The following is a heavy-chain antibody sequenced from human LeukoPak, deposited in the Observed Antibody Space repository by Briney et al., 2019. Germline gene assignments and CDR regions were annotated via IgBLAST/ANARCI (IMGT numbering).Heavy chain of an antibody. CDR1: GFTFSSHG. CDR2: ISSSDGNT. J-gene: IGHJ4*02. V-gene: IGHV3-23*01. D-gene: IGHD3-22*01. Sequence: GGSLRLSCSASGFTFSSHGMSWLRQTPGKGLEWVSTISSSDGNTYHADSVKGRFTITRDNSKNTLYLQMNSLRAEDTAIYYCAKDLGGAMIVVVGGQGTLVTVSS. CDR3: AKDLGGAMIVVV.